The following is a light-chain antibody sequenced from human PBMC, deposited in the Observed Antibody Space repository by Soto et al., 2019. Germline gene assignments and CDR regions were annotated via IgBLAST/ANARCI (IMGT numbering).Light chain of an antibody. CDR2: DAS. CDR3: QQRSNWPGT. CDR1: QSVSSY. V-gene: IGKV3-11*01. Sequence: EIVLTQSPATLSLSPGGRATLPCRASQSVSSYLAWYQQKPGQAPRLLIYDASNRATGIPARFSGSGSGTDFTLTISSLEPEDFAVYYCQQRSNWPGTFGQGTRLEIK. J-gene: IGKJ5*01.